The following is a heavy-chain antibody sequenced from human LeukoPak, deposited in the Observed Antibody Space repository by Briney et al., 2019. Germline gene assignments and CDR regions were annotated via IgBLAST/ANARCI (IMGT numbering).Heavy chain of an antibody. V-gene: IGHV3-21*01. CDR2: ISSSSSYI. D-gene: IGHD3-22*01. J-gene: IGHJ3*02. CDR3: ALDYYDSSGTRAGGAFDI. CDR1: GFTFSSYS. Sequence: GGSLRLSCAASGFTFSSYSMNWVRQAPGKGLEWVSSISSSSSYIYYADSVKGRLTISRDNAKNSLYLQMNSLRAEDTAVYYCALDYYDSSGTRAGGAFDIWGQGTMVTVSS.